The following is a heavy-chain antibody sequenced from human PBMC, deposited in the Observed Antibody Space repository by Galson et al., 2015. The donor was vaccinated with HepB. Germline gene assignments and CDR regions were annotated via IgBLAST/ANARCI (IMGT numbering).Heavy chain of an antibody. CDR1: GGSISSYY. D-gene: IGHD2-2*01. CDR3: ARGTTQWGAFDI. V-gene: IGHV4-59*01. J-gene: IGHJ3*02. Sequence: SETLSLTCTVSGGSISSYYWSWIRQPPGKGLEWIGYIYYSGSTNYNPSLKSRVTISVDTSKNQFSLKLSSVTAADTAVYYCARGTTQWGAFDIWGQGTMVTVSS. CDR2: IYYSGST.